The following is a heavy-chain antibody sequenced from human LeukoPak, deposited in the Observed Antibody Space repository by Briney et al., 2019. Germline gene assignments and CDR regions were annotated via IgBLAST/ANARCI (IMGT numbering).Heavy chain of an antibody. CDR3: AKDGGGYDSSGYYHKTTYYFDY. CDR1: GSTFSNAW. D-gene: IGHD3-22*01. Sequence: GGSLRLSCTPSGSTFSNAWMSWVRQAPGKGLEWVSAISGSGGSTYYADSVKGRFTISRDNSKNTLYLQMNSLRAEDTAVYYCAKDGGGYDSSGYYHKTTYYFDYWGQGTLVTVSS. J-gene: IGHJ4*02. CDR2: ISGSGGST. V-gene: IGHV3-23*01.